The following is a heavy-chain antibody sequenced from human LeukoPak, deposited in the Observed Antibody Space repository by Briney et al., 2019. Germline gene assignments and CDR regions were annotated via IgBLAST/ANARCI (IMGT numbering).Heavy chain of an antibody. CDR1: GFTFSSYA. V-gene: IGHV3-23*01. Sequence: SGGSLRLSCAASGFTFSSYAMSWVRQAPGKGLEWVSAISGSGGSTYYADSVKGRFTISRDNSKNTLYLQMNSLRAEDTAVYYCANLPKRVTTEFYFDYWGQGTPVTVSS. D-gene: IGHD4-17*01. CDR3: ANLPKRVTTEFYFDY. J-gene: IGHJ4*02. CDR2: ISGSGGST.